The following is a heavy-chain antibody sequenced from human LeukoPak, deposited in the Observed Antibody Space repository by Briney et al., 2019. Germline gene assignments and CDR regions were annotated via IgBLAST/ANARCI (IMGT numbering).Heavy chain of an antibody. V-gene: IGHV3-21*01. CDR2: ISSSSSYI. CDR3: ARDIMKARWFGELFPPQYYYYYMDV. J-gene: IGHJ6*03. CDR1: GFTFSSYS. D-gene: IGHD3-10*01. Sequence: PGGSLRLSCAASGFTFSSYSMNWVRQAPGKGLEWVSSISSSSSYIYYADSVKGRFTISRDNAKNSLYLQMNSLRAEDTAVYYCARDIMKARWFGELFPPQYYYYYMDVWGKGTTVTISS.